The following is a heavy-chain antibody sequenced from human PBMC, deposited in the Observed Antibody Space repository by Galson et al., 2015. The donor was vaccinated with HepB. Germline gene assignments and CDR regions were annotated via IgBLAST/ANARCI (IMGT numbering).Heavy chain of an antibody. CDR3: VRAALGWFDP. CDR1: GFTFSDYY. J-gene: IGHJ5*02. CDR2: MSSSGGTR. Sequence: SLRLSCAASGFTFSDYYMSWIRQAPGKGLEWVSYMSSSGGTRFHADSVKGRFTISRDNAKNSLYLQMNSLRAEDTAVYYCVRAALGWFDPWGQGTLVTVSS. D-gene: IGHD6-25*01. V-gene: IGHV3-11*01.